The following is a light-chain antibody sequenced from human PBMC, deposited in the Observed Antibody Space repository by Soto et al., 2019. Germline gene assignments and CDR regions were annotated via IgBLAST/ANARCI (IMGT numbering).Light chain of an antibody. CDR2: AAS. V-gene: IGKV1-9*01. CDR1: QGISSS. J-gene: IGKJ1*01. CDR3: QQIDSYPRT. Sequence: IQLTQSPSSLSASVGDRVTITCRAGQGISSSLAWYQQKPGKAPNLLISAASTLQTGVPSRFSGSGSGTDFALTISRLQPEDFAAYYCQQIDSYPRTFGQGTKVEIK.